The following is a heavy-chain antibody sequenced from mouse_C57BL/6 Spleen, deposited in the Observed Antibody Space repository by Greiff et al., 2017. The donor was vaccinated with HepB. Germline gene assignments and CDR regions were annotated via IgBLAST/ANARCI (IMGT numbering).Heavy chain of an antibody. CDR1: GYTFTDYE. CDR3: ARGTTVVYFDY. J-gene: IGHJ2*01. Sequence: QVHVKQSGAELVRPGASVTLSCKASGYTFTDYEMHWVKQTPVHGLEWIGAINPYNGGTSYNQKFKGKATLTVDKSSSTAYMELNSLTSEDSAVYYCARGTTVVYFDYWGQGTTLTVSS. V-gene: IGHV1-15*01. CDR2: INPYNGGT. D-gene: IGHD1-1*01.